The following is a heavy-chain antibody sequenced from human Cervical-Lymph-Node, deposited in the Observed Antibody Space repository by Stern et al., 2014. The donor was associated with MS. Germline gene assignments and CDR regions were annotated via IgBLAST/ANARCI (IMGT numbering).Heavy chain of an antibody. D-gene: IGHD3-16*01. V-gene: IGHV1-69*06. CDR2: IIPIFGTT. J-gene: IGHJ4*02. CDR3: GGGRPATDY. CDR1: GGTFSSYV. Sequence: QVQLVQSGAEVKKPGSSVKVSCKASGGTFSSYVISWVRQAPGQGLEWMGGIIPIFGTTNYAQKFQGRVTITADKSTSTAYKELNSLRSEDTAVYYCGGGRPATDYWGQGTLVTVSS.